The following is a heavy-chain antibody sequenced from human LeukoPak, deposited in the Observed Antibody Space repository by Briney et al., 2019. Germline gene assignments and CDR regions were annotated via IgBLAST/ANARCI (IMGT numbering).Heavy chain of an antibody. CDR1: GGSISSNSYY. CDR3: ARGIIARNADNLGFDD. J-gene: IGHJ4*02. V-gene: IGHV4-39*07. Sequence: HPSETLSLTCAVSGGSISSNSYYWDWIRQPPGKGLEWIGSIYLSGSTYYNPSLKSRLTISVDTSKNQFSLKLSSVTAADTAVYYCARGIIARNADNLGFDDWGQGTLVTVSS. D-gene: IGHD3-10*01. CDR2: IYLSGST.